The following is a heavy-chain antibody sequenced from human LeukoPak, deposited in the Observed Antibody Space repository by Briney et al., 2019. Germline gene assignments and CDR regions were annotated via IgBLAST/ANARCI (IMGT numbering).Heavy chain of an antibody. CDR3: TRGQWLAELDY. Sequence: GGSLRLSCGASGFTLGTFAMNWVRQAPGKGLECVSTISGSGSSTYYTDSVKGRFTISRDSSKNTLYLQMNSLRAEDTAVYYSTRGQWLAELDYWGQGTLVTVSS. J-gene: IGHJ4*02. V-gene: IGHV3-23*01. CDR2: ISGSGSST. CDR1: GFTLGTFA. D-gene: IGHD6-19*01.